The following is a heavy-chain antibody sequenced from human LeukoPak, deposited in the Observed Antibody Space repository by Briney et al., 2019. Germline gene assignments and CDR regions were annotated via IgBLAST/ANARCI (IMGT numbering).Heavy chain of an antibody. J-gene: IGHJ4*02. CDR2: ISGSGGST. V-gene: IGHV3-23*01. Sequence: GGSLRLSCAVSGFTFSDYAMSWVRQAPGKGLEWVSSISGSGGSTYHADSVKGRFTISRDNSKNTLSLQMNSLRAEDTAVYYCARDSDYGDYWGQGTLVTVSS. D-gene: IGHD4/OR15-4a*01. CDR3: ARDSDYGDY. CDR1: GFTFSDYA.